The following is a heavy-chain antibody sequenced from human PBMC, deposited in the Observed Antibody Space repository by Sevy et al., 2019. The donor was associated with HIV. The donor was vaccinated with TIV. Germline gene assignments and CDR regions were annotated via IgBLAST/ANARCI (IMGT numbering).Heavy chain of an antibody. D-gene: IGHD2-8*01. J-gene: IGHJ4*02. CDR2: LSFGCGEI. V-gene: IGHV3-23*01. CDR1: GFTFSKYS. Sequence: GGCLRLSCAASGFTFSKYSMSWVRQPPGKGLEWVSTLSFGCGEINYADSVKGRFTISRVNSKSSVYLQMNNLRPEDTAVHYCAREGCTKPHDYWGQGTLVVVSS. CDR3: AREGCTKPHDY.